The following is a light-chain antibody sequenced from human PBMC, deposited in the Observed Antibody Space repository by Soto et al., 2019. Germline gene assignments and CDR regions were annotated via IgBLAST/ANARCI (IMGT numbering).Light chain of an antibody. Sequence: DIQMTQSPSSLSAFVGDRVTITCRASQDIGNNLAWYQQKPGKAPKSLIFTASNLQSGVPSKFSGSGSGTDFSLTISSLQPEDFATYYCQHYKTYPVTFGQGTRLEIK. J-gene: IGKJ5*01. V-gene: IGKV1-16*02. CDR3: QHYKTYPVT. CDR1: QDIGNN. CDR2: TAS.